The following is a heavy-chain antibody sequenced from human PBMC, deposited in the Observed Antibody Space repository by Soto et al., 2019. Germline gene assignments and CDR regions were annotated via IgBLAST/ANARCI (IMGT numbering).Heavy chain of an antibody. Sequence: EVQLVESGGDLVQPGGSLRLSCAASGFSFSSYAMSWVRRAPGKGLEWVSSISDSGDNTHFADSVKGRFTASRDNSRNTLHLKMNSLRTEDSAVYYCANEAYTSGCGGRGCYPCDSWGQGTLVTVSP. D-gene: IGHD2-2*02. V-gene: IGHV3-23*04. CDR2: ISDSGDNT. CDR1: GFSFSSYA. J-gene: IGHJ4*02. CDR3: ANEAYTSGCGGRGCYPCDS.